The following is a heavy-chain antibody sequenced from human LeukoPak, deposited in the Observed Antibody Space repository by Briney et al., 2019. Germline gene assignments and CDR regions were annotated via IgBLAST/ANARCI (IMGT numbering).Heavy chain of an antibody. V-gene: IGHV3-30*03. CDR1: GFTFSSYG. Sequence: GGSLKLSCAASGFTFSSYGMHWVRQAPGKGLEWVAVISYDGSNKYYADSVKGRFTISRDNSKNTLYLQMNSLRTEDTALYYCARSPLYSDSPGRDAFDIWGQGTLVTVSS. CDR3: ARSPLYSDSPGRDAFDI. D-gene: IGHD4-11*01. CDR2: ISYDGSNK. J-gene: IGHJ3*02.